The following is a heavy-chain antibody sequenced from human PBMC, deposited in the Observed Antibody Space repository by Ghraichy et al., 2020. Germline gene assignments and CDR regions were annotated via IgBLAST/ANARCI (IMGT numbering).Heavy chain of an antibody. V-gene: IGHV1-18*01. CDR2: ISTYNGNA. D-gene: IGHD1-14*01. Sequence: ASVKVSCKASGYTFTTYVISWELQAPGQRLELVGWISTYNGNANYAHKLQGKVTMTTDTSTVTAYLELRSLSSDDTAVYDCARSSSYNKPNWGLGTLVTVTS. CDR3: ARSSSYNKPN. J-gene: IGHJ4*02. CDR1: GYTFTTYV.